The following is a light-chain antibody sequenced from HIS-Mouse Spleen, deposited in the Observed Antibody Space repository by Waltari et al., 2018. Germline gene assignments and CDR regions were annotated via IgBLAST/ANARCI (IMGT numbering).Light chain of an antibody. J-gene: IGLJ1*01. CDR1: SSDVGGYNY. Sequence: QSALTQPRSVSGSPGQSVTISCTGTSSDVGGYNYVSWYQQHPGKAPKLMIYDVSKRPSVVPDRFSGSKSGNTASLTISGLQAEDEADYYCCSYAGSYTFPYVFGTGTKVTV. V-gene: IGLV2-11*01. CDR3: CSYAGSYTFPYV. CDR2: DVS.